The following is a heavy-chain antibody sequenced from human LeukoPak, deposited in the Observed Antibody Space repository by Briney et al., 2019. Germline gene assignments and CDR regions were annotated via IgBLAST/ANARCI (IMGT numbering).Heavy chain of an antibody. D-gene: IGHD3-22*01. CDR3: ARPDYDSSGTDY. CDR2: IYHSGRT. CDR1: GGSISSSNW. J-gene: IGHJ4*02. V-gene: IGHV4-4*02. Sequence: PSGTLSLTCAVSGGSISSSNWWSWVRQPPGKGLEWIGSIYHSGRTYYNPSLKSRVTISVDTSKNQFSLKLSSVTAADTAVYYCARPDYDSSGTDYWGQGTLVTVSS.